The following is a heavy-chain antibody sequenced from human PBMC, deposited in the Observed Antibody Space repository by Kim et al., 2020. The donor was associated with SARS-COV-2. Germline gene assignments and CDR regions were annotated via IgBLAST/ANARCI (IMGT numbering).Heavy chain of an antibody. J-gene: IGHJ4*02. D-gene: IGHD6-13*01. CDR3: AKGGIAAPYYFDY. Sequence: YADSMKGRFTIPRDNTKNTLYLQMNSLRAEDTAVYYCAKGGIAAPYYFDYWGQGTLVTVSS. V-gene: IGHV3-23*01.